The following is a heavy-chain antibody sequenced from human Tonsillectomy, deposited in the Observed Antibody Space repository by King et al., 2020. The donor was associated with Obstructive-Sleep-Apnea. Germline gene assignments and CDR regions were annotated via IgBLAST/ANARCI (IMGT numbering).Heavy chain of an antibody. CDR2: INSGGIT. D-gene: IGHD4-17*01. V-gene: IGHV3-53*04. Sequence: VQLVESGGGLVQPGGSLRLSCAVSGFCVSCNYMSLVRQAPGKGLEWVSVINSGGITYYQDSVKGRFSIPRHSSKNTLYLQMNSLGHQDTAVYYCAAMTTVTPFDYWGQGTLVTVSS. CDR1: GFCVSCNY. CDR3: AAMTTVTPFDY. J-gene: IGHJ4*02.